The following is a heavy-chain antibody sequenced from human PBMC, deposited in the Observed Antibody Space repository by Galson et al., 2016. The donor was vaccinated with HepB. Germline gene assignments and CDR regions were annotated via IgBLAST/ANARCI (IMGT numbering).Heavy chain of an antibody. CDR1: GLSFSSYG. CDR2: ISGVGDST. CDR3: VKVRYYYDSSVRHFDY. J-gene: IGHJ4*02. V-gene: IGHV3-23*01. D-gene: IGHD3-22*01. Sequence: SLRLSCAASGLSFSSYGMRWVRQAPGKGLEWVSAISGVGDSTYYADSVRGRFTISRDNSENTLYLQMNSLRAEDTALYYCVKVRYYYDSSVRHFDYWGQGTLVTVSS.